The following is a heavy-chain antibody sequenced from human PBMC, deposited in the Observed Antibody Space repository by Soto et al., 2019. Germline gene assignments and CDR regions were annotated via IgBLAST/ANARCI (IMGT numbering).Heavy chain of an antibody. CDR2: ISSSSSYI. V-gene: IGHV3-21*01. CDR3: ARDFSVLNDSGDYWGGYYYYYMDD. CDR1: GFTFSSYS. Sequence: GGSLRLSCAASGFTFSSYSMNWVRQAPGKGLEWVSSISSSSSYIYYADSVKGRFTISRDNAKNSLYLQMNSLRAEDAAGYYCARDFSVLNDSGDYWGGYYYYYMDDWGKGPTDTVS. D-gene: IGHD4-17*01. J-gene: IGHJ6*03.